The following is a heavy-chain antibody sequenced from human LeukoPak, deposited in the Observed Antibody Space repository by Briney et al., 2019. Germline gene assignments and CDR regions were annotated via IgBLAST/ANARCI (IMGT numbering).Heavy chain of an antibody. CDR1: GFTLSTYW. Sequence: GGSLRLSCEASGFTLSTYWMSWVRQAPGKGLEWVANIKQDGGSVRGRFTISRDNAKNSLYLQMQSLRDEDTAVYYCARVTTGETRAFDVWGQGTMVTVSS. CDR2: IKQDG. CDR3: ARVTTGETRAFDV. V-gene: IGHV3-7*04. D-gene: IGHD1-14*01. J-gene: IGHJ3*01.